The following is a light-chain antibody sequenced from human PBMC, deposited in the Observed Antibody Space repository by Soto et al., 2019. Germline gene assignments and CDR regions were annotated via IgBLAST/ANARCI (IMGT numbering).Light chain of an antibody. V-gene: IGKV3-20*01. J-gene: IGKJ5*01. CDR1: QSVSSSY. CDR3: QQYGSSIT. CDR2: GAS. Sequence: EIALTQSPGTLSLSPGERATLSCRASQSVSSSYLAWYQQKPGQDPRLLIYGASSRATGIPDRFSGSGSGTDFTLTISRLEPEDFAVYYRQQYGSSITFGQGTRLEIK.